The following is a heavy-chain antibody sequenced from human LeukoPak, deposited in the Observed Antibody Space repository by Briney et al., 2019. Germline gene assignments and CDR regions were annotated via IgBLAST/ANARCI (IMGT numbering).Heavy chain of an antibody. CDR2: ISYDGSNK. Sequence: GGSLRLSCAASGFTFSSYGMHWVPQAPGKGLERVAIISYDGSNKYYADSVKGRFTISRDNAKNTLYLQMNSLRAEDTAVYFCAREGSSSSFDYWGQGTLVTVSS. J-gene: IGHJ4*02. CDR3: AREGSSSSFDY. V-gene: IGHV3-30*03. CDR1: GFTFSSYG. D-gene: IGHD6-19*01.